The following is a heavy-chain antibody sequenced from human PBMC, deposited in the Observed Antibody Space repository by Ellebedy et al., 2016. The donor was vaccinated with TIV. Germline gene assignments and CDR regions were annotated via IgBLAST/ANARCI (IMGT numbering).Heavy chain of an antibody. J-gene: IGHJ4*02. Sequence: GESLKISCAASGFTFNDYAMSWVRQAPGKGLEWVSSISSGSTYIYYADSVKGRFTISRDNAKNSLYLQMNSLRAEDTAVYYCARDSSRSSWTGDYWGQGTLVTVSS. V-gene: IGHV3-21*01. D-gene: IGHD6-13*01. CDR2: ISSGSTYI. CDR3: ARDSSRSSWTGDY. CDR1: GFTFNDYA.